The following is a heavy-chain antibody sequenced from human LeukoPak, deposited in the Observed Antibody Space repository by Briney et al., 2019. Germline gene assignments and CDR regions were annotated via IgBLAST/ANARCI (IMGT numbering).Heavy chain of an antibody. D-gene: IGHD3-9*01. J-gene: IGHJ4*02. V-gene: IGHV4-39*01. CDR2: IYYSGST. CDR1: SGSISSSTYY. Sequence: PSETLSLTCSVSSGSISSSTYYWGWIRQPPGKGLEWIGSIYYSGSTYYNPSLKSRVTISVDTSKNQFSLKLSSVTAADTAVYYCARHERVLRYFDRKPTVFDYWGQGTLVTVSS. CDR3: ARHERVLRYFDRKPTVFDY.